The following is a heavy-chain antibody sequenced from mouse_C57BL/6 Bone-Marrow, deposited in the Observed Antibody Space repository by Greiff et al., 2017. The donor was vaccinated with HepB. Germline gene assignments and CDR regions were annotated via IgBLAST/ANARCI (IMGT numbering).Heavy chain of an antibody. CDR2: ILPGSGST. CDR3: ARTGYSYMVTPWFAY. Sequence: QVQLKQSGAELMKPGASVKLSCKATGYTFTGYWIEWVKQRPGHGLEWIGEILPGSGSTNYNEKFKGKATFTADTSSNTAYMQLSSLTTEDSAIYYCARTGYSYMVTPWFAYWGQGTLVTVSA. J-gene: IGHJ3*01. D-gene: IGHD2-2*01. CDR1: GYTFTGYW. V-gene: IGHV1-9*01.